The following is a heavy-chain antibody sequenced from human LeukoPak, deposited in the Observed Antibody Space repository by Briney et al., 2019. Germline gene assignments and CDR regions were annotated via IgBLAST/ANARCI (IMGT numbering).Heavy chain of an antibody. CDR2: IYYSGST. V-gene: IGHV4-38-2*02. J-gene: IGHJ5*02. CDR1: GYSISSGYY. CDR3: ARGTVGYCSGGSCQGWFDP. D-gene: IGHD2-15*01. Sequence: PSETLSLTCTVSGYSISSGYYWGWIRQPPGKGLEWIGNIYYSGSTYYNPSLKSRVTISVDRSKNQFSLKLSSVTAADTAVYYCARGTVGYCSGGSCQGWFDPWGQGTLVTVSS.